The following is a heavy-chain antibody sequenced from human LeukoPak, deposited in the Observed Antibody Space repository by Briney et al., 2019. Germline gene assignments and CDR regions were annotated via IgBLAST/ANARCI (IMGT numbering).Heavy chain of an antibody. Sequence: SETPSLTCTVSGGSISSGDYYWSWIRQPPGKGLEWIGYIYYSGSTYYNPSLKSRVTISVDTSKNQFSLKLSSVTAADTAVYYCARASGSGRNHNRWGQGTLVTVSS. V-gene: IGHV4-30-4*01. CDR3: ARASGSGRNHNR. CDR1: GGSISSGDYY. D-gene: IGHD3-10*01. J-gene: IGHJ4*02. CDR2: IYYSGST.